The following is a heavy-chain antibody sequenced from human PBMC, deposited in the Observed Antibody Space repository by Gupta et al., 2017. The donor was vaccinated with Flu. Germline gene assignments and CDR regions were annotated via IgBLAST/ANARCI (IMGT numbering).Heavy chain of an antibody. V-gene: IGHV4-59*08. D-gene: IGHD3-9*01. J-gene: IGHJ4*02. CDR1: GGSISSYY. CDR3: ARHASMDLLTGYIKY. Sequence: GPGLVKPSETLSLTCTVSGGSISSYYWSWIRQPPGKGLEWIGYIYYSGSTKYNPSLKSRVTISVDTSKNQFSLKLSSVTAADTAVYYCARHASMDLLTGYIKYWGQGTLVTVSS. CDR2: IYYSGST.